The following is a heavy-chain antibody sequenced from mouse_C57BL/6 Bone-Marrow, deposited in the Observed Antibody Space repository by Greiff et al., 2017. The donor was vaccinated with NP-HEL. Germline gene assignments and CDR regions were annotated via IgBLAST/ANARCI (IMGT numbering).Heavy chain of an antibody. CDR1: GYTFTSYD. V-gene: IGHV1-85*01. J-gene: IGHJ3*01. CDR2: IYPRDGST. D-gene: IGHD4-1*01. CDR3: AILGPAWFAY. Sequence: QVQLKQSGPELVKPGASVKLSCKASGYTFTSYDINWVKQRPGQGLAWIGWIYPRDGSTKYNAKFKGKATLTVDTSSSTAYMELHSLTSEDSAVYFCAILGPAWFAYWGQGTLVTVSA.